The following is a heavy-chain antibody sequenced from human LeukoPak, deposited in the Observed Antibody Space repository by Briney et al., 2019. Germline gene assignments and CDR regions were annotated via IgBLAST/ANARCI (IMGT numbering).Heavy chain of an antibody. CDR3: ARELYSSSLEPFDY. J-gene: IGHJ4*02. D-gene: IGHD6-6*01. CDR1: GYTFTGYY. Sequence: ASVKVSCKASGYTFTGYYMHWVRQAPGQGLEWMGWINPNSGGTNYAQKFQGRVTMTRDTTISTAYMELSRLRSDDTAVYYCARELYSSSLEPFDYWGEGTLVTVSS. V-gene: IGHV1-2*02. CDR2: INPNSGGT.